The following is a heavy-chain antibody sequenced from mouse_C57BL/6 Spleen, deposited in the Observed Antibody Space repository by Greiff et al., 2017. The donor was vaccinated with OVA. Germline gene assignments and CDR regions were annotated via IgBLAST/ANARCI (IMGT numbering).Heavy chain of an antibody. D-gene: IGHD2-4*01. CDR2: ISYDGSN. V-gene: IGHV3-6*01. CDR1: GYSITSGYY. CDR3: ARKGYYDYLYFDY. Sequence: ESGPGLVKPSQSLSLTCSVTGYSITSGYYWNWIRQFPGNKLEWMGYISYDGSNNYNPSLKNRISITRGTSKNQFFLKLNSVTTEDTATYYCARKGYYDYLYFDYWGQGTTLTVSS. J-gene: IGHJ2*01.